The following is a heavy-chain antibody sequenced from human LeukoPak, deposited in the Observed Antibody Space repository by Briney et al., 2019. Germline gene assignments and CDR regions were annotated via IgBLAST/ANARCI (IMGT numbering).Heavy chain of an antibody. V-gene: IGHV3-53*01. Sequence: GGSLRLSCAASGFTVGSSFMTWVRQAPGKGLEWVSVIFSDGTTYYTDSVKGRFTIPRDNSKNTLYLQLNSLRVEDTAVYYCAKTGGPWDWGQGTLVTVSS. J-gene: IGHJ4*02. D-gene: IGHD7-27*01. CDR3: AKTGGPWD. CDR2: IFSDGTT. CDR1: GFTVGSSF.